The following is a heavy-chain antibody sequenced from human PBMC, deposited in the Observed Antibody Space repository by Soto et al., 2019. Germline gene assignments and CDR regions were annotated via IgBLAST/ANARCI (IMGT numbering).Heavy chain of an antibody. CDR3: AKGGRQWLVTSDFNY. Sequence: GGSLRLSCAASGFTFSSYAMSWVRQAPGKGLEWVSVISGSGGSTYYADSVKGRFTISRDSSKNTVSLQMTSLRAEDTAVYYCAKGGRQWLVTSDFNYWGKGALVTVSS. CDR2: ISGSGGST. D-gene: IGHD6-19*01. J-gene: IGHJ4*02. CDR1: GFTFSSYA. V-gene: IGHV3-23*01.